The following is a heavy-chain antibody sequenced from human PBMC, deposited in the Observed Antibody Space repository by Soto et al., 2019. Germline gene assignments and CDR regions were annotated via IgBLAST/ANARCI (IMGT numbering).Heavy chain of an antibody. J-gene: IGHJ5*02. CDR1: GFTFSQYA. CDR2: ILYDGTIE. D-gene: IGHD6-6*01. V-gene: IGHV3-30-3*01. Sequence: QPVGSLRLSCAASGFTFSQYALNWVRQAPGKGLEWVAVILYDGTIEHYADSVKGRFTVSRDNSKNTVYLQMDSLTPEDTGVYYCAREASVAALNWFDPWGQGTLVTVSS. CDR3: AREASVAALNWFDP.